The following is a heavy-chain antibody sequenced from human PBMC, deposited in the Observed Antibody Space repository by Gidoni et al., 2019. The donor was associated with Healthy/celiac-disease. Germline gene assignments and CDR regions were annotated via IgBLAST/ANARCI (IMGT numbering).Heavy chain of an antibody. CDR1: GFQFSNYG. CDR3: AKVRRGEGDYFEY. J-gene: IGHJ4*02. V-gene: IGHV3-30*18. D-gene: IGHD3-10*01. Sequence: QLQLVESGVGVVQTGRSLRLSCGASGFQFSNYGMHWVRQAPGKGLEWVAVISYDGRNPYYADSVKGRFTISRDNSKNTLYLQMNSLRVEDTAVYSCAKVRRGEGDYFEYWGQGNLVTVSS. CDR2: ISYDGRNP.